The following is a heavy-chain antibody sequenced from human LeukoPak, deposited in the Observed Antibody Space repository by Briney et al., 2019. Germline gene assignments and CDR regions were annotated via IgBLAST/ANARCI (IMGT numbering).Heavy chain of an antibody. CDR3: ARPKYYYDSSGYYPLDY. J-gene: IGHJ4*02. V-gene: IGHV1-46*01. CDR1: GYTFTSYY. CDR2: INPSGGST. Sequence: GASVKVSCKASGYTFTSYYMHWVRQAPGQGLEWMGIINPSGGSTSYAQKFQGRVTMTRDTSTSTVYMELSSLRSEDTAVYYCARPKYYYDSSGYYPLDYWGQGTLVTVSS. D-gene: IGHD3-22*01.